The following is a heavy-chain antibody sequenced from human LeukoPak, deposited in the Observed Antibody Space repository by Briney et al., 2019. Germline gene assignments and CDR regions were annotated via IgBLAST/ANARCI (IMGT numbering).Heavy chain of an antibody. D-gene: IGHD3-22*01. Sequence: GESLKISCKGSGYSFTSYWIGWVRQMPGKGLEWMGIIYPSDSDTRYSPSFQGQVTISADKSISTAYLQGSSLKASDTAMYYCARTNYYDISGYAFDIWGQGTMVTVSS. CDR1: GYSFTSYW. CDR2: IYPSDSDT. CDR3: ARTNYYDISGYAFDI. V-gene: IGHV5-51*01. J-gene: IGHJ3*02.